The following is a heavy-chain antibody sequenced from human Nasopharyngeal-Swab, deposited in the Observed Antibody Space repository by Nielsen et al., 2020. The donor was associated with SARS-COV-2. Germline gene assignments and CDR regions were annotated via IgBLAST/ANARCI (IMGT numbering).Heavy chain of an antibody. V-gene: IGHV1-46*01. CDR3: ARDLVTALGYYYYMDV. CDR1: LYTFTSYY. Sequence: ASVKVSCKASLYTFTSYYMHWVRQAPGQGLEWMGIINPSGGSTSYAQKFQGRVTMTRDTSTSTVYMELSSLRSEDTAVYYCARDLVTALGYYYYMDVWGKGTTVTVSS. J-gene: IGHJ6*03. D-gene: IGHD7-27*01. CDR2: INPSGGST.